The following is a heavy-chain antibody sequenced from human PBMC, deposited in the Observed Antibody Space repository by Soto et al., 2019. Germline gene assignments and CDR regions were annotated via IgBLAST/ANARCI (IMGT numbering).Heavy chain of an antibody. J-gene: IGHJ4*02. CDR3: AREKYSSSMRDPYYFDY. Sequence: ASVKVSCKASGYTFTSYAMHWVRQAPGQRLEWMGWINAGNGNTKYSQKFQGRVTITRETSASTAYMELSSLRSEDTAVYYWAREKYSSSMRDPYYFDYWGQGTLVTVSS. V-gene: IGHV1-3*01. D-gene: IGHD6-6*01. CDR1: GYTFTSYA. CDR2: INAGNGNT.